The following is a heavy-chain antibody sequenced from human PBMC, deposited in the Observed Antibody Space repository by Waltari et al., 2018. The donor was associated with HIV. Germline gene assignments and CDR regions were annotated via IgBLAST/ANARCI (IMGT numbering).Heavy chain of an antibody. CDR3: AKDPMDIVATINYYGMDV. CDR2: ISGSGGST. D-gene: IGHD5-12*01. CDR1: GFTFSRYA. Sequence: EVQLLESGGGLVQPGGSLRLSCAASGFTFSRYAMIWVLQAPGKGLEWVSAISGSGGSTYYADSVKGRFTISRDNSKNTLYLQMNSLRAEDTAVYYCAKDPMDIVATINYYGMDVWGQGTTVTVSS. J-gene: IGHJ6*02. V-gene: IGHV3-23*01.